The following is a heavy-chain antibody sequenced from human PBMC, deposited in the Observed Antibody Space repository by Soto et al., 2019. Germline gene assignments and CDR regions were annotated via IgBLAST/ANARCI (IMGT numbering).Heavy chain of an antibody. CDR1: GFTFSSYA. Sequence: GGSLRLSCAASGFTFSSYAMSWVRQAPGKGLEWVSAISGSGGSTYYADSVKGRFTISRDNSKNTLYLQMNSLRAEDTAVYYYAKLGSSIVVVIIFDYWGQGTLVTVSS. CDR2: ISGSGGST. D-gene: IGHD3-22*01. J-gene: IGHJ4*02. CDR3: AKLGSSIVVVIIFDY. V-gene: IGHV3-23*01.